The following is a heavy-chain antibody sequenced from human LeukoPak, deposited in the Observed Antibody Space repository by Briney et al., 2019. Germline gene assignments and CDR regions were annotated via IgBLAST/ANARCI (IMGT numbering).Heavy chain of an antibody. D-gene: IGHD2-15*01. J-gene: IGHJ6*03. CDR1: GYTFTGYY. Sequence: ASVKVSCKASGYTFTGYYMHWVRQAPGQGLEWMGWINPNSGGTNYAQKFQGRVTMTRDTSISTAYMELSRLRSDDTAVYYCARGLGYCSGGSCYELHYYYYYMDVWGKGTTVTVSS. V-gene: IGHV1-2*02. CDR3: ARGLGYCSGGSCYELHYYYYYMDV. CDR2: INPNSGGT.